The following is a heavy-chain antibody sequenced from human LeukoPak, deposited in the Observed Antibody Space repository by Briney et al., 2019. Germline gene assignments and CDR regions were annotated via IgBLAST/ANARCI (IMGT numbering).Heavy chain of an antibody. D-gene: IGHD1-26*01. V-gene: IGHV3-30*18. Sequence: GRSLRLSCAASGFTFSSYGMHWVRQAPGKGLEWVAVISYDGSNKYYADSVKGRFTISRDNSKNTLYLQMNSLGAEDTAVYYCAKDSSSGHSGSYLFDYWGQGTLVTVSS. CDR2: ISYDGSNK. J-gene: IGHJ4*02. CDR3: AKDSSSGHSGSYLFDY. CDR1: GFTFSSYG.